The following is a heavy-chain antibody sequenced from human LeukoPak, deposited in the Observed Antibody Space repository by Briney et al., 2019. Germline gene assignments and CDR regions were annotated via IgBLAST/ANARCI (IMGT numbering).Heavy chain of an antibody. D-gene: IGHD3-10*01. CDR3: ASAYGSGSSIYYFDY. Sequence: PSETLSLTCAVYGGSFSGYYWSWIRQPPGKGLEWIGEINHSGSTNYNPSLKSRVTISVDTSKNQFSLKLSSVTAADTAVYYCASAYGSGSSIYYFDYWGQGNPGHRLL. CDR2: INHSGST. J-gene: IGHJ4*02. V-gene: IGHV4-34*01. CDR1: GGSFSGYY.